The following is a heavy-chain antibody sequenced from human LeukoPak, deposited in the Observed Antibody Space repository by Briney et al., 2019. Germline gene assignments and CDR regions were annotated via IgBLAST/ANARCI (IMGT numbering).Heavy chain of an antibody. CDR3: AREVHTLAGAWFDY. V-gene: IGHV4-4*07. CDR1: GGSISTYY. Sequence: AAETLSLTCTVSGGSISTYYWNWIRQSAGKGLEWIGRFYISGSTNHNPSLKSRVTMSIDTSKSQFSLMLSSVTAADTAVYYCAREVHTLAGAWFDYWGQGILVTVS. J-gene: IGHJ4*02. D-gene: IGHD6-19*01. CDR2: FYISGST.